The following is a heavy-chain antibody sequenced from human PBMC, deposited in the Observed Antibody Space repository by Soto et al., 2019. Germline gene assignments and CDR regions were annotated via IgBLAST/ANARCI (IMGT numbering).Heavy chain of an antibody. V-gene: IGHV3-48*02. CDR3: ARGSGYYY. Sequence: EVQLVESGGGLVQPGGSLRLSCAASGFTFSSYTMNWVRQAPGKGLEWVSYISRTSTMIYYADSVKGRFTISRDNAKNSLYLQMNSLRDEDTAVYFCARGSGYYYWGQGTLVTVSS. CDR1: GFTFSSYT. CDR2: ISRTSTMI. J-gene: IGHJ4*02. D-gene: IGHD3-3*01.